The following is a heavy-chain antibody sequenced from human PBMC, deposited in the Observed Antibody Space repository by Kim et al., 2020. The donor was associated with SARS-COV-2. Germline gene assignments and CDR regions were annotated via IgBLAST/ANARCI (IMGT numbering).Heavy chain of an antibody. J-gene: IGHJ6*02. CDR3: ARDVVNGDYYYYYGMDV. CDR2: IYYSGST. V-gene: IGHV4-39*07. CDR1: GGSISSSSYY. Sequence: SETLSLTCTVSGGSISSSSYYWGWIRQPPGKGLEWIGSIYYSGSTYYNPSLKSRVTISVDTSKNQFSLKLSSVTAADTAVYYCARDVVNGDYYYYYGMDVWGQGTTVTVSS. D-gene: IGHD4-17*01.